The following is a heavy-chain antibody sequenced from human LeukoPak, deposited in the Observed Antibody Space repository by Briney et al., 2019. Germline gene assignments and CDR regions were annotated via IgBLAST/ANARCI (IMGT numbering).Heavy chain of an antibody. J-gene: IGHJ4*02. CDR1: AGSISSYY. V-gene: IGHV4-4*07. CDR3: ARSPYLRTYGYGPWELPVSYFDY. D-gene: IGHD1-26*01. CDR2: IYTSGSN. Sequence: SETLSLTCTVSAGSISSYYWSWIRQPAGKGLEWIGRIYTSGSNNYNPSLKSRVTISVDTSKNQFSLKLTSVTAADTAVYYCARSPYLRTYGYGPWELPVSYFDYWGQGTLVTVSS.